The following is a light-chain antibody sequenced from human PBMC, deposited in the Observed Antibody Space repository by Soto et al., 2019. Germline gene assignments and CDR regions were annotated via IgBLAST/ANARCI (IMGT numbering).Light chain of an antibody. Sequence: QSVLTQPPSASGTPGQRVTISCSGSSSDVGGYNYVSWYQHYPGKAPKLMIYEVSNRPSGVSYRFSGSKSANTASLTISGLQPDDEADYYCTSYTDSSTVVFGGGTKVTVL. CDR1: SSDVGGYNY. CDR3: TSYTDSSTVV. J-gene: IGLJ2*01. V-gene: IGLV2-14*01. CDR2: EVS.